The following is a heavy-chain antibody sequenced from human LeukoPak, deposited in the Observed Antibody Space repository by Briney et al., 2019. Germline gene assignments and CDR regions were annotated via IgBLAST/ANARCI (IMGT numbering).Heavy chain of an antibody. CDR1: GFTFSSYA. Sequence: GGSLRLSCAASGFTFSSYAMSWVRQAPGKGLEWVSAISGSGGSTYYADSVKGRFTISRDNPRSTLYLEMNILRAEDTAVYYCAKADATIGGAFDTWGQGTMVIVSS. J-gene: IGHJ3*02. V-gene: IGHV3-23*01. CDR2: ISGSGGST. CDR3: AKADATIGGAFDT. D-gene: IGHD3-16*01.